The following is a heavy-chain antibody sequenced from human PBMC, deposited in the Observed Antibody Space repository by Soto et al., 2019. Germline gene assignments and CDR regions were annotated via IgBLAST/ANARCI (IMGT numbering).Heavy chain of an antibody. V-gene: IGHV3-30*18. CDR3: AKGGRYCSSTSCYYYYYYGMNV. CDR1: GFTFSSYG. J-gene: IGHJ6*02. Sequence: QVQLVESGGGVVQPGRSLRLSCAASGFTFSSYGMHWVGQAPGKGLEWVAVISYDGSNKYYADSVKGRFTISRDNSKNTLYLQMNSLRAEDTAVYYCAKGGRYCSSTSCYYYYYYGMNVWGQGTTVTVSS. D-gene: IGHD2-2*01. CDR2: ISYDGSNK.